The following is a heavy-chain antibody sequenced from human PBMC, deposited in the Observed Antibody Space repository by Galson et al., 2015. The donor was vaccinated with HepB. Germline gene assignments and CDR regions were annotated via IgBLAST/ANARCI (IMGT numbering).Heavy chain of an antibody. V-gene: IGHV1-18*01. CDR2: VSGYDGSA. CDR1: GYDFNKYG. CDR3: ASDSRLELHLNNYYYYGMDV. Sequence: SVKVSCKASGYDFNKYGLSWVRQVPRQGLEWMGWVSGYDGSANYAPKFKGRVTMTTQTSTDTAFMEMRSLRADDTAVYFCASDSRLELHLNNYYYYGMDVWGQGTAVLVS. J-gene: IGHJ6*02. D-gene: IGHD1-7*01.